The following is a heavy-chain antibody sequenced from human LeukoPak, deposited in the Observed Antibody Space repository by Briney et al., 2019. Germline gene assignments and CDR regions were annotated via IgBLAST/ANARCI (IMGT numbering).Heavy chain of an antibody. CDR3: ARTRGGHESLPNDF. J-gene: IGHJ4*02. D-gene: IGHD3-16*01. Sequence: GGSLRLSCAASGFTFSSYSLNWVRQAPGKGMEWVSFISSSSITIYYADSVKGRFTISRDNAEKSLYLQMNSLRAEDTALYYCARTRGGHESLPNDFWGQGTLVTVSS. CDR2: ISSSSITI. V-gene: IGHV3-48*04. CDR1: GFTFSSYS.